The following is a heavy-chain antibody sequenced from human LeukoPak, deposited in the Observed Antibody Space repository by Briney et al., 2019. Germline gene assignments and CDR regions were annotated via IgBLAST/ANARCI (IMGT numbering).Heavy chain of an antibody. Sequence: GGSLRLSCAASGFTFSDYYMSWIRQAPGKGLEWVSYISSSGSTIYYADSVKGRFTISRDNAKNSPYLQMNSLRAEDTAVYYCARDFSREEWLVPSHYMDVWGKGTTVTVSS. CDR2: ISSSGSTI. J-gene: IGHJ6*03. V-gene: IGHV3-11*01. CDR1: GFTFSDYY. D-gene: IGHD6-19*01. CDR3: ARDFSREEWLVPSHYMDV.